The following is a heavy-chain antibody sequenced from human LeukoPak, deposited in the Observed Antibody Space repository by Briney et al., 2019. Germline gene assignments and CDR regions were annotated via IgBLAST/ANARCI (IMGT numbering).Heavy chain of an antibody. D-gene: IGHD5-24*01. CDR2: ISGSGGST. CDR1: GFTFSSYA. J-gene: IGHJ5*02. CDR3: AKDRGDGYNGENGANWFDP. V-gene: IGHV3-23*01. Sequence: PGGSLRLSCAASGFTFSSYAMSWVRQAPGKGLEWVSAISGSGGSTYYADSVKGRFTTSRDNSKNTLYLQMNSLRAEDTAVYYCAKDRGDGYNGENGANWFDPWGQGTLVTVSS.